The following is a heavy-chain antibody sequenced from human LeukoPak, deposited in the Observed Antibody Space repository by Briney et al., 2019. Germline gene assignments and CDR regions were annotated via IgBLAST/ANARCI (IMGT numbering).Heavy chain of an antibody. CDR1: GFTFSSYG. D-gene: IGHD3-16*01. V-gene: IGHV3-30*18. Sequence: LPGGSLRLSCAASGFTFSSYGMHWVRQAPGKGLEWVAVISYDGSVKYYAGSVKGRFTISRDNSKNTLLLQMNSLRAEDTAVYYCAKAETPYTSKSLDYWGQGTLVTVSS. CDR2: ISYDGSVK. J-gene: IGHJ4*02. CDR3: AKAETPYTSKSLDY.